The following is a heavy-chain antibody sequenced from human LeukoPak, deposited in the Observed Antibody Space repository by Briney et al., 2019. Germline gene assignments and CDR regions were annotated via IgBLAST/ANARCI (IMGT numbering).Heavy chain of an antibody. Sequence: GGSLRLSCAASGFTFSSYAMHWVRQAPGKGLEWVSYISSSSSTIYYADSVKGRFTISRDNAKNSLYLQMNSLRAEDTAVYYCAREGGATHFDYWGQGTLVTVSS. J-gene: IGHJ4*02. CDR2: ISSSSSTI. D-gene: IGHD1-26*01. CDR1: GFTFSSYA. CDR3: AREGGATHFDY. V-gene: IGHV3-48*01.